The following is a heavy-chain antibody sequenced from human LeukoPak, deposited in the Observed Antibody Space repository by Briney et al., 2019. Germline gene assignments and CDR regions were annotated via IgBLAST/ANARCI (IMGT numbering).Heavy chain of an antibody. J-gene: IGHJ1*01. Sequence: GGSLRLSCAASGFTFSSYGMHWVRQAPGKGLEWVAVIWYDGSNKYYADSVKGRFTISRDNSKNTLYLQMNSLRAEDTAVYYCARGAHAVAAAEYFQHWGQGTLVTVSS. CDR1: GFTFSSYG. CDR3: ARGAHAVAAAEYFQH. D-gene: IGHD6-19*01. CDR2: IWYDGSNK. V-gene: IGHV3-33*01.